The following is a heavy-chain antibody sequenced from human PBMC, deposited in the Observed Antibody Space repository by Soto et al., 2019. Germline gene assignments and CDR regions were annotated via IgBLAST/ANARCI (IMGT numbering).Heavy chain of an antibody. CDR2: INPSGGST. J-gene: IGHJ4*02. CDR1: GYTFTNYY. D-gene: IGHD3-22*01. V-gene: IGHV1-46*01. CDR3: AYTTYYYDRGGVN. Sequence: ASVKVSCKASGYTFTNYYMHWVRQAPGQGLEWMGIINPSGGSTSYAQKFQGRVTVTRDTSTSTVYMELSSLRSEDTAVYYCAYTTYYYDRGGVNWGQGTLVTVSS.